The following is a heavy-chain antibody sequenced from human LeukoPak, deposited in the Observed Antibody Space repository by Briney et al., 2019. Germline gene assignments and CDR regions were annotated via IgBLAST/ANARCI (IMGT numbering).Heavy chain of an antibody. CDR2: IIPIFGTA. J-gene: IGHJ5*02. D-gene: IGHD3-3*01. V-gene: IGHV1-69*05. CDR3: VRGGITIFGVVPVVGFDP. Sequence: SVKVSCKASGGTFSSYAISWVRQAPGQGLEWMGRIIPIFGTANYAQKFQGRVTITTDESTSTAYMELSSLRSEDTAVYYCVRGGITIFGVVPVVGFDPWGQGTLVTVSS. CDR1: GGTFSSYA.